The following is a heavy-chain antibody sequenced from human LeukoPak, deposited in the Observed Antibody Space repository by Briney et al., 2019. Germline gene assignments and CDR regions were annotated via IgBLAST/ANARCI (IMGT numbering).Heavy chain of an antibody. CDR1: GFTFSSYS. CDR3: ARDTSGPDY. D-gene: IGHD6-19*01. CDR2: INQDGGEK. V-gene: IGHV3-7*01. Sequence: PGGSLRLSCAASGFTFSSYSMNWVRQALGKGLEWVANINQDGGEKYYVDSVKGRFTISRDNAKNSLYLQMNSLRAGDTAVYYCARDTSGPDYWGQGTLVTVSS. J-gene: IGHJ4*02.